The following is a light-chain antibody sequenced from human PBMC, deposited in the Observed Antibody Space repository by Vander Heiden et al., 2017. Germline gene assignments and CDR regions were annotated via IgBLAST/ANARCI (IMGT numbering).Light chain of an antibody. CDR2: KAS. CDR1: QTVSNY. Sequence: DIQMTQSRSTLCASVGDRDTITCGASQTVSNYLAWYQQKPGNAPKLLIYKASTLESGVPSRFSGRGSGTEFTLTISSLQPDDFATYYCQQYNAYPWTFGQGTRVEI. J-gene: IGKJ1*01. V-gene: IGKV1-5*03. CDR3: QQYNAYPWT.